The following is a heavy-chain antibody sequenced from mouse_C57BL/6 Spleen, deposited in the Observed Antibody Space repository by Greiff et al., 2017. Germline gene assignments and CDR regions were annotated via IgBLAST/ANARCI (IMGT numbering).Heavy chain of an antibody. V-gene: IGHV14-3*01. CDR3: ASPFYYYGSIYYAMDY. CDR1: GFNIKNTY. Sequence: VQLQQSVAELVRPGASVKLSCTASGFNIKNTYMHWVKQRPEQGLEWIGRIDPANGNTKYAPKFQGKATITADTSSNTAYLQLSSLTSEDTAIYYCASPFYYYGSIYYAMDYWGQGTSVTVSS. CDR2: IDPANGNT. J-gene: IGHJ4*01. D-gene: IGHD1-1*01.